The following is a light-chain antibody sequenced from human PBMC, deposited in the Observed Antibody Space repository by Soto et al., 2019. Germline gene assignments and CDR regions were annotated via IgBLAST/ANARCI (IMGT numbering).Light chain of an antibody. V-gene: IGLV2-23*02. Sequence: QSALTQPASVSGSPGQSITISCTGTSSDVGSYNLVSWYQQHPGKAPKLMIHEVSKRPSGVSNRFSGSKSGNTASLTISGLQAEDEADYYCCSYAGSSWVFGGGTKLTVL. CDR1: SSDVGSYNL. J-gene: IGLJ3*02. CDR2: EVS. CDR3: CSYAGSSWV.